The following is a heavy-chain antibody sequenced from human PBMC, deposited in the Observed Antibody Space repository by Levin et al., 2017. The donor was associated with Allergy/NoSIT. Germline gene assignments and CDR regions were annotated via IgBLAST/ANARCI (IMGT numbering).Heavy chain of an antibody. CDR1: GYTFTRYQ. D-gene: IGHD1-26*01. V-gene: IGHV1-46*01. Sequence: ASVKVSCKASGYTFTRYQMHWVRQAPGQGLEWMGIINPSGGRTTYAQKFQGRVTMTRDTSTRTVYMELRSLRSEDAAVYYGGREIPSVVGATTDHYGMDVWGQGTTVTVSS. J-gene: IGHJ6*02. CDR2: INPSGGRT. CDR3: GREIPSVVGATTDHYGMDV.